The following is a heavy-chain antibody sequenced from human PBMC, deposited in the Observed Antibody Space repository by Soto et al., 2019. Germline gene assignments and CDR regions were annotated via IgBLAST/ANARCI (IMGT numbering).Heavy chain of an antibody. CDR3: ARRNVGVFDY. D-gene: IGHD1-26*01. CDR1: GGSISSSSYY. J-gene: IGHJ4*02. Sequence: SETLSLTCIVSGGSISSSSYYWVWIRQPPGKGLEWIGSIYYSGSTHYNPSLKSRVTIFVDTSKNQFSLMLSSVTAADTAVYYCARRNVGVFDYWGQGTLVTVSS. CDR2: IYYSGST. V-gene: IGHV4-39*01.